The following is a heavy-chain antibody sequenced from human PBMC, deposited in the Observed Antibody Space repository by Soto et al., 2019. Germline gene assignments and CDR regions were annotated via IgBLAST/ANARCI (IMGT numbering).Heavy chain of an antibody. V-gene: IGHV3-64*01. CDR1: GFTFSSYA. CDR3: ARRIPFGYGMDG. D-gene: IGHD2-21*01. J-gene: IGHJ6*02. Sequence: EVPLVESGGGLVQPGGSLRLSCAASGFTFSSYAMHWVRQAPGKGLEYVSDITSNGGNTDYASSVKGRFTISRDNSKNTLYLQMGSLRAEDMAVYYCARRIPFGYGMDGWGQGTTVTVSS. CDR2: ITSNGGNT.